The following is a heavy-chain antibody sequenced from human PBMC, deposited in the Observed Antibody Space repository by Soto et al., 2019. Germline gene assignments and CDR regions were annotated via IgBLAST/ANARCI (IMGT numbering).Heavy chain of an antibody. CDR3: ARGGGTILAPLP. J-gene: IGHJ5*02. D-gene: IGHD3-10*01. V-gene: IGHV1-2*02. CDR2: INPNSGAT. Sequence: ASVKVSCKASGYTFTGYFIHWVRQAPGQGLEWMGWINPNSGATKYAQKFQGRVTLTRDTSINTAYMEMNILRSDDTAVYYCARGGGTILAPLPWGQGTLVTVSS. CDR1: GYTFTGYF.